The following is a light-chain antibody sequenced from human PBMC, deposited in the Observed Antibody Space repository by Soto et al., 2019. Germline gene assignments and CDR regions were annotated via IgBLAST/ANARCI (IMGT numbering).Light chain of an antibody. J-gene: IGKJ5*01. V-gene: IGKV3-20*01. CDR1: QSVSSSY. CDR2: GAS. CDR3: QQYGSSSIT. Sequence: GERATISCRASQSVSSSYLAWYQQKPGQAPRLLIYGASSRATGIPDRFSGSGSGTDFTLTISRLEPEDFAVYYCQQYGSSSITFGQGTRLEIK.